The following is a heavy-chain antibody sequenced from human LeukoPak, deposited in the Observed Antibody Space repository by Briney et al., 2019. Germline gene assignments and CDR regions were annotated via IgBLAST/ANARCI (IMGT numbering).Heavy chain of an antibody. CDR2: IGTAGDT. Sequence: GGSLRLSCAASGFTFSSYDMHWVRQATGKGLEWVSAIGTAGDTYYPGSVKGRFTISRENAKNSLYLQMNSLRAGDTAVYYCARVGLRFLEWLLIFDYWDQGTLVTVSS. CDR3: ARVGLRFLEWLLIFDY. D-gene: IGHD3-3*01. CDR1: GFTFSSYD. V-gene: IGHV3-13*01. J-gene: IGHJ4*02.